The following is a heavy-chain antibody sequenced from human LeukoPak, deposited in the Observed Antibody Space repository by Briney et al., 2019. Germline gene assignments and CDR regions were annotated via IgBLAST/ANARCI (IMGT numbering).Heavy chain of an antibody. Sequence: PSETLSLTCTVSGGSISSSSYYWGWTRQPPGKGLEWIGSIYYSGSTYYNPSLKSRVTISVDTSKNQFSLKLSSVTAADTAVYYCATSSRPGNGGFDYWGQGTLVTVSS. CDR2: IYYSGST. CDR3: ATSSRPGNGGFDY. V-gene: IGHV4-39*07. J-gene: IGHJ4*02. D-gene: IGHD1-1*01. CDR1: GGSISSSSYY.